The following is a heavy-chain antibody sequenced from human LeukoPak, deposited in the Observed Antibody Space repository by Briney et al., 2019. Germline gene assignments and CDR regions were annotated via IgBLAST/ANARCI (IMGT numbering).Heavy chain of an antibody. CDR2: VYYTGNT. CDR3: ARDWDGRDSDRSGYYPRWFDP. Sequence: SETPSLTCAVSGGSINRDSWWTWVRQPPGKGLEWIGEVYYTGNTHYNPSLQSRVTISVDKSKNQFSLDLSSVTAADTAVYYCARDWDGRDSDRSGYYPRWFDPWGQGTLVTVSS. V-gene: IGHV4-4*02. CDR1: GGSINRDSW. J-gene: IGHJ5*02. D-gene: IGHD3-22*01.